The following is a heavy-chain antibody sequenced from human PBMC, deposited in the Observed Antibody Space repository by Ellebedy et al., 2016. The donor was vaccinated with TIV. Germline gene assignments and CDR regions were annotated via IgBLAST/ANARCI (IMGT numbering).Heavy chain of an antibody. J-gene: IGHJ6*02. CDR3: TLNWNDSPVGGMDV. V-gene: IGHV3-30*03. CDR1: GFTFSSFG. D-gene: IGHD1-1*01. Sequence: GESLKISCTASGFTFSSFGMPWVRQAPAKGLEWVAVVSSAGGTQFYADSVKGRFTISRDNAKNSLYLQLNSLRDEDTALYYCTLNWNDSPVGGMDVWGQGTTVTVSS. CDR2: VSSAGGTQ.